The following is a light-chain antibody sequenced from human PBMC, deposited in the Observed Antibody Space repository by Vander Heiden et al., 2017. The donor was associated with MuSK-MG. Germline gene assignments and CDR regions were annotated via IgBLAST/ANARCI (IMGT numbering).Light chain of an antibody. J-gene: IGKJ1*01. Sequence: DIQMTQSPSSLSASVGDRVTITCRASQSITSFLNWYQQKPGKAPKLLIYAASSLQSGVPSRISGSGSGTDFTLTISRLQPEDFATYYCQQSYSTPRPFGQGTKVEIK. V-gene: IGKV1-39*01. CDR3: QQSYSTPRP. CDR1: QSITSF. CDR2: AAS.